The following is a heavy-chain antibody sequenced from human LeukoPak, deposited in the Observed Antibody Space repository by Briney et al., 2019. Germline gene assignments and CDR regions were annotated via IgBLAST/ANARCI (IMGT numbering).Heavy chain of an antibody. Sequence: PGGSLRLSCAASGFTFSSYATSWVRQAPGKGLERVSPISGSGSSTYYADSVKGRFTISRDNSKNTLYLQMNSLRAEDTAVYYCAKGVAVASPYYFDYWGQGTLVTVSS. V-gene: IGHV3-23*01. CDR3: AKGVAVASPYYFDY. D-gene: IGHD6-19*01. CDR1: GFTFSSYA. J-gene: IGHJ4*02. CDR2: ISGSGSST.